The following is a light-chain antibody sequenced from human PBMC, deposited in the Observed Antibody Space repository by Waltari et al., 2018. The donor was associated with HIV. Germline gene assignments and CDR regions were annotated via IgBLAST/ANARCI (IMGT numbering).Light chain of an antibody. Sequence: SYELSQPPSVSVSPGQTATIACSGDKLGDKYVSWYQQKPGQSPVLVIYQDNKRTSGIPGRFSGSSSGDTATLTISGTQAIDEADYYCQAWDSSTAVFGTGTKVTVL. V-gene: IGLV3-1*01. CDR2: QDN. CDR3: QAWDSSTAV. J-gene: IGLJ1*01. CDR1: KLGDKY.